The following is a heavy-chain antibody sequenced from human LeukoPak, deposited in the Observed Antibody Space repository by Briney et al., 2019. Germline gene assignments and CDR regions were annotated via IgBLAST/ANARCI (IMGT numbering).Heavy chain of an antibody. CDR3: AKGATYYYGSGSYYGYFDY. CDR2: ISYDGSNK. J-gene: IGHJ4*02. CDR1: GFTFSSYA. D-gene: IGHD3-10*01. V-gene: IGHV3-30*04. Sequence: GRSLRLSCAASGFTFSSYAMHWVRQAPGKGLEWVAVISYDGSNKYYADSVKGRFTISRDNSKNTLYLQMNSLRAEDTAVYYCAKGATYYYGSGSYYGYFDYWGQGTLVTVSS.